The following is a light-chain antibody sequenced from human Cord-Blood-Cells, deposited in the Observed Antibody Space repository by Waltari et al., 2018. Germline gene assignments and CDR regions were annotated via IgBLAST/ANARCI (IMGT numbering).Light chain of an antibody. CDR2: DVS. J-gene: IGLJ3*02. CDR1: SSDVGGYNY. Sequence: QSALTQPRSVSGSPGQSVTISCTGTSSDVGGYNYVSWYPQHPGKAPKLMIYDVSKRPSGVPDRFSGSKSGNAASLSISGLQAEDVADYYCCSYVGSGVFGGGTKLPVL. V-gene: IGLV2-11*01. CDR3: CSYVGSGV.